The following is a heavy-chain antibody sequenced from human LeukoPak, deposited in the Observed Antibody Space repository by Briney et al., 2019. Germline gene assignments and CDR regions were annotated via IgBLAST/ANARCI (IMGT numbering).Heavy chain of an antibody. CDR2: IHSSGTT. CDR1: GDSISGYY. J-gene: IGHJ5*02. D-gene: IGHD6-25*01. CDR3: ARGGASSEWFDP. Sequence: PSETLSLTCTVSGDSISGYYWSWIRQPPGKGLEWIAFIHSSGTTNYNPSLKSRASISVDTSNNQFSLNVNSVTAADTAVYYCARGGASSEWFDPWGQGTLVTVSS. V-gene: IGHV4-59*01.